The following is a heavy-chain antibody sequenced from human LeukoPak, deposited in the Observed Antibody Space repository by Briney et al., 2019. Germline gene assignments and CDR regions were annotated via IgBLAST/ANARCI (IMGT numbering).Heavy chain of an antibody. D-gene: IGHD1-1*01. J-gene: IGHJ4*02. CDR2: ISSDGSST. CDR1: GFTFSSYW. Sequence: PGGSLRLSCAASGFTFSSYWMHWVCQAPGKGLVWVSRISSDGSSTSYADSVKGRFTIFRDNAKNTLYLQMNSLGAEDTAVYYCARALPPSVNTPWKWGQGTQVTVSS. CDR3: ARALPPSVNTPWK. V-gene: IGHV3-74*01.